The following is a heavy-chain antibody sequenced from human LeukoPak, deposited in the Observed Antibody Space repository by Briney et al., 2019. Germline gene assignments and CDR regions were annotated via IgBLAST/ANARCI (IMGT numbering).Heavy chain of an antibody. CDR3: ARFGVIGANDAFDI. J-gene: IGHJ3*02. Sequence: GGSLRLSCAASGFTFSDQYMTWIRQAPGKGLEWISYISRDSYYTNYADSVNGRFTISRDNAKNSLFLQMSSLRAEDTAIYYCARFGVIGANDAFDIWGQGTLVTVSS. CDR1: GFTFSDQY. CDR2: ISRDSYYT. D-gene: IGHD2-21*01. V-gene: IGHV3-11*03.